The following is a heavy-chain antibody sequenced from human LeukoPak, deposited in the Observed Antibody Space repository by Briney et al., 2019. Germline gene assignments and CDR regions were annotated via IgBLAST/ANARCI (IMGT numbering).Heavy chain of an antibody. CDR1: GGTFSRLA. CDR2: IVPSFGTT. J-gene: IGHJ4*02. Sequence: ASVKVSCKASGGTFSRLAISWVRQAPGLGLEWMGRIVPSFGTTNYAQNFQGRVTIAADKSTSTAYMELSSLKSEDTAIYSCASPTSYLAGTGLPFDFWGQGTLVTVSS. V-gene: IGHV1-69*06. D-gene: IGHD6-19*01. CDR3: ASPTSYLAGTGLPFDF.